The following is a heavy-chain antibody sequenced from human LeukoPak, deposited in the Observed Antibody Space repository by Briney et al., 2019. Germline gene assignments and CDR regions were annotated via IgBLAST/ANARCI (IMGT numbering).Heavy chain of an antibody. Sequence: PGGSLRLSCAASGFTFSSYTIHWVRQAPGKGLDWVAVMSYDGYTKFYADSVKGRFTISRDNFRSTLYLQMTSLTPEDTAVYYCAKVSYYYDSSGYYYNWFDPRGQGTLVTVSS. CDR2: MSYDGYTK. V-gene: IGHV3-30-3*01. CDR1: GFTFSSYT. CDR3: AKVSYYYDSSGYYYNWFDP. J-gene: IGHJ5*02. D-gene: IGHD3-22*01.